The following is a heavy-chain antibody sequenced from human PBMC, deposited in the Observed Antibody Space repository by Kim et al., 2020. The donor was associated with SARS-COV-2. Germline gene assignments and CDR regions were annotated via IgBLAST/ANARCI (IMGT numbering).Heavy chain of an antibody. CDR3: TTDGIVGAGPSGY. CDR2: IKSKTDGGTT. V-gene: IGHV3-15*01. D-gene: IGHD1-26*01. Sequence: GGSLRLSCSASGFTFSNAWMSWVRQAPGKGLEWVGRIKSKTDGGTTDYAAPVKGRFTISRDDSKNTLYLQMNSLKTEDTAVYYCTTDGIVGAGPSGYWGQGTLVTVSS. CDR1: GFTFSNAW. J-gene: IGHJ4*02.